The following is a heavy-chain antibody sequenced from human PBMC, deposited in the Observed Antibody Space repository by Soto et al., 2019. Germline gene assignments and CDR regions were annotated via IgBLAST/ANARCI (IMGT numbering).Heavy chain of an antibody. J-gene: IGHJ4*02. CDR2: IIPILGIA. CDR1: GGTFSSYT. D-gene: IGHD4-17*01. CDR3: ARESHDYGDPFFDY. V-gene: IGHV1-69*08. Sequence: QVQLVQSGAEVKKPGSSVKVSCKASGGTFSSYTISWVRQGPGQGLEWMGRIIPILGIANYAQKFQGRVTITADKSTSTAYMELSSLRSEDTAVYYCARESHDYGDPFFDYWGQGTLVTVSS.